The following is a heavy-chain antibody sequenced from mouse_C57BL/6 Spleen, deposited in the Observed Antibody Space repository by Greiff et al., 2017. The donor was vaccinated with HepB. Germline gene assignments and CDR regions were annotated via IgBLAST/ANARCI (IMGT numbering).Heavy chain of an antibody. J-gene: IGHJ2*01. Sequence: EVQGVESGGDLVKPGGSLKLSCAASGFTFSSYGMSWVRQTPDKRLEWVATISSGGSYTYYPDSVKGRFTISRDNAKNTLYLQMSSLKSEDTAMYCCARQGYYGNYFDYWGQGTTLTVSS. CDR3: ARQGYYGNYFDY. V-gene: IGHV5-6*01. CDR1: GFTFSSYG. CDR2: ISSGGSYT. D-gene: IGHD2-1*01.